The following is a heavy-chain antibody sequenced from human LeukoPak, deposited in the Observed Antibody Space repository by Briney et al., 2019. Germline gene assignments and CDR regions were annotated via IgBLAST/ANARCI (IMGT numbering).Heavy chain of an antibody. CDR1: GFXVSTSY. CDR3: ARDGSRWPFEY. V-gene: IGHV3-53*01. CDR2: IHFGGTT. Sequence: GGSLRLSCAASGFXVSTSYISWVRQAPGKGLEWVSAIHFGGTTYYADSVKGRFTVSRDNSKNTLYLQMNSLRAEDTALYYCARDGSRWPFEYWGQGTLVTVSS. D-gene: IGHD4-23*01. J-gene: IGHJ4*02.